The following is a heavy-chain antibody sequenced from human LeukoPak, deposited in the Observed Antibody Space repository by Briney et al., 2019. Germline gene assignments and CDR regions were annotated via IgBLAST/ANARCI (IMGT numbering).Heavy chain of an antibody. CDR3: ARTSSVLYGFDY. Sequence: ASVKVSCKASEYMFTRYNIHWVRQAPGQGLEWLGIFNPSGDSTSYAQKFQGRVTMTRDTSTSTVYMELSSLRSEDTAVYYCARTSSVLYGFDYWGQGTLVIVSS. J-gene: IGHJ4*02. CDR1: EYMFTRYN. CDR2: FNPSGDST. V-gene: IGHV1-46*01. D-gene: IGHD5/OR15-5a*01.